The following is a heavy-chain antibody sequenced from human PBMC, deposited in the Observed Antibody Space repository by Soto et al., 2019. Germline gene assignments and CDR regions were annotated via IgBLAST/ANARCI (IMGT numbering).Heavy chain of an antibody. CDR1: GYSFTSYW. J-gene: IGHJ4*02. Sequence: GESLKISCNGSGYSFTSYWIGWVRQMPGKGLEWMGIIYPGDSDTRYSPSFQGQVTISADKSISTAYLQWSSLKASDTAMYYCARRRTYSSSWYFIYFDYWGQGTLVTVSS. CDR2: IYPGDSDT. V-gene: IGHV5-51*01. D-gene: IGHD6-13*01. CDR3: ARRRTYSSSWYFIYFDY.